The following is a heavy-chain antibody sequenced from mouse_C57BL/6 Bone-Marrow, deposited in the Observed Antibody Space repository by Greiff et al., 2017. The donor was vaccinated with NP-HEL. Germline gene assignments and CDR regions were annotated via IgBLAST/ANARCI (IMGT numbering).Heavy chain of an antibody. CDR3: TYYYGTY. J-gene: IGHJ2*01. D-gene: IGHD1-1*01. V-gene: IGHV1-15*01. CDR2: IDPETGGT. CDR1: GYTFTDYE. Sequence: QVHVKQSGAELVRPGASVTLSCKASGYTFTDYEMHWVKQTPVHGLEWIGAIDPETGGTAYNQKFKGKAILTADKSSSTAYMELRSLTSEDSAVYYCTYYYGTYWGQGTTLTVSS.